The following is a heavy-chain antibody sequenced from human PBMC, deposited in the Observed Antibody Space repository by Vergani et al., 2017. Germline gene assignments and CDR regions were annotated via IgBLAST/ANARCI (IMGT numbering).Heavy chain of an antibody. CDR3: AKAGNDPFYYYYMDV. D-gene: IGHD1-1*01. CDR2: ISGSGGST. Sequence: EVQLLESGGGLVQPGGSLRLSCAASGFTFSSYAMSWVRQAPGKGLEWVSAISGSGGSTYYADSVKGRFTISRDNSKNTLYLQMNSLRAEETAVYYCAKAGNDPFYYYYMDVWGKGTTVTVSS. CDR1: GFTFSSYA. V-gene: IGHV3-23*01. J-gene: IGHJ6*03.